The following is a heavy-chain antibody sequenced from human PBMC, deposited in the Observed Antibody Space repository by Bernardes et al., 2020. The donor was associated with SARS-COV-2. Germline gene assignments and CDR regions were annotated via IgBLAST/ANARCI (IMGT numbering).Heavy chain of an antibody. CDR3: VRGPSDGHGRFEY. CDR2: ISSDGSST. V-gene: IGHV3-74*01. Sequence: GGSLRLSCAASGFRFSSYWMHWVRQAPGKGLVWVSRISSDGSSTTYADSVKGRFTISRDNARNTLYLQMNSLRVEDTAVYFCVRGPSDGHGRFEYWGQGTLGTVSS. CDR1: GFRFSSYW. J-gene: IGHJ4*02.